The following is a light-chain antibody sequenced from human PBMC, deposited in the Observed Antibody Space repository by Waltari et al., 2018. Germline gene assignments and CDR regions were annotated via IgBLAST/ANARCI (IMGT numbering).Light chain of an antibody. J-gene: IGKJ2*01. Sequence: DIVLTQSPDSLAVSLGERATINCRSSQSLFFSANNKNYLAWYQQRAGQPPKLLIYWASTRASGVPDRFRGSGSGTDFTLTISSLQAEDAAVYHCQQYDTVPFTFGQGTKLEIK. CDR1: QSLFFSANNKNY. V-gene: IGKV4-1*01. CDR2: WAS. CDR3: QQYDTVPFT.